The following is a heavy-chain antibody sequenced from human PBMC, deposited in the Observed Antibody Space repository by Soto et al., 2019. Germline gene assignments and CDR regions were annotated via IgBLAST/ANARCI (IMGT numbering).Heavy chain of an antibody. Sequence: EVQLVETGGGLIQPGGSLRLSCAASGFTVSSNYMSWVRQAPGKGLEWVSVIYSGGSTYYADSVKGRFTISRDNSKNTLYLQMNSLRAEDTAVYYCARDPLGRDRRGSYYDYGMDVWGQGTTVTVSS. CDR3: ARDPLGRDRRGSYYDYGMDV. D-gene: IGHD3-16*01. J-gene: IGHJ6*02. V-gene: IGHV3-53*02. CDR1: GFTVSSNY. CDR2: IYSGGST.